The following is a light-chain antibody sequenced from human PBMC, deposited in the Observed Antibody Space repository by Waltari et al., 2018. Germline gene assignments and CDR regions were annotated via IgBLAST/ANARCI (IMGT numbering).Light chain of an antibody. J-gene: IGKJ2*01. CDR3: QQYSSFST. CDR2: MAS. CDR1: QSVGTW. V-gene: IGKV1-5*03. Sequence: DIQMTQSPSTLSASVGDRVTIPCRASQSVGTWLAWYQQKPSKAPKLLIYMASSLDSGVPSRFSGSGSGTDFTLTISSLQPDDFATYSCQQYSSFSTFGQGTKV.